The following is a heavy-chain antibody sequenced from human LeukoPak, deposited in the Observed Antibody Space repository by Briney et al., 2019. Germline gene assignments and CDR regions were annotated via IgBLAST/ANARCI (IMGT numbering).Heavy chain of an antibody. D-gene: IGHD6-13*01. CDR3: ARDIGSSSWTDYYYYGMDV. CDR2: INPSGGST. Sequence: ASVKVSCKASGYTFTSYYMHWVPQAPGQGLEWMGIINPSGGSTSYAQEFQGRVTMTRDTSTSTVYMELSSLRSEDTAVYYCARDIGSSSWTDYYYYGMDVWGQGTTVTVSS. J-gene: IGHJ6*02. V-gene: IGHV1-46*01. CDR1: GYTFTSYY.